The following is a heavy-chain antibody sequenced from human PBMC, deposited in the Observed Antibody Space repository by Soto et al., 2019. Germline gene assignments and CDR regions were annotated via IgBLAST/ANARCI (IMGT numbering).Heavy chain of an antibody. D-gene: IGHD1-1*01. CDR2: IWNDGSKK. J-gene: IGHJ2*01. CDR3: VRGIPFQYSNNWLHWYFDL. V-gene: IGHV3-33*01. CDR1: GFVYNTYA. Sequence: SLRLSWAASGFVYNTYAMHLVGLSRGKGLEWVALIWNDGSKKYYVDSVKGRFTISRDNSQNTLSLQMDSLRGEDTAVYFCVRGIPFQYSNNWLHWYFDLWGRGTQVTVSS.